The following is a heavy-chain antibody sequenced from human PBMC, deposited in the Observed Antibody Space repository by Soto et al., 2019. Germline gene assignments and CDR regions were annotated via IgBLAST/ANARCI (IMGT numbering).Heavy chain of an antibody. V-gene: IGHV1-18*01. CDR2: ISADNSNT. CDR1: GYTFCSHS. Sequence: ASVKVSCKASGYTFCSHSISWVRQAPGQGLEWMGRISADNSNTKYAQKFRGRVTMTTDTSTSTVYMELRNLRSDDTAVYYCARCIQQDYYYGMDVWGQGTTVTVSS. D-gene: IGHD5-18*01. CDR3: ARCIQQDYYYGMDV. J-gene: IGHJ6*02.